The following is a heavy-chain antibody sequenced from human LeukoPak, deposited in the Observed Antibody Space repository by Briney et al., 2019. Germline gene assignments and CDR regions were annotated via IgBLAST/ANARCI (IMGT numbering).Heavy chain of an antibody. J-gene: IGHJ6*02. CDR3: AFKSHRIGYYGEDNYYRLDV. CDR2: INHSGSA. CDR1: GGSFSGYY. D-gene: IGHD3-3*01. Sequence: SVTLSLTCAVYGGSFSGYYWTWIRQPPGKGLEWIGEINHSGSANYNPSLKSRVTISVDTSKNQFSLELRSVTAADAAVYFCAFKSHRIGYYGEDNYYRLDVWGQGTTVTV. V-gene: IGHV4-34*01.